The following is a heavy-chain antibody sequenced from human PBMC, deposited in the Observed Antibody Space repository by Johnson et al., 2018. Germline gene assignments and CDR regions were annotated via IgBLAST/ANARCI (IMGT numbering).Heavy chain of an antibody. D-gene: IGHD6-13*01. CDR1: GFTFSSYA. Sequence: VQLVESGGGLVQPGGSLRLSCAASGFTFSSYAMSWVRQAPGKGLEWVSAISGSGGSTYYADSVKGRFTISRDKSKNTRYMQMNSRRAEDTAVYYWASARECSSWSPYYGRDVWGQGTTVTVSS. V-gene: IGHV3-23*04. CDR2: ISGSGGST. CDR3: ASARECSSWSPYYGRDV. J-gene: IGHJ6*02.